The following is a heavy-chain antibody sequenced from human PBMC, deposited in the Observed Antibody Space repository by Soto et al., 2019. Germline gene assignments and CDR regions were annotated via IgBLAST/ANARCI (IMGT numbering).Heavy chain of an antibody. CDR1: GGTFSSYT. CDR3: ARAGFWSGYIDYYMDV. J-gene: IGHJ6*03. CDR2: IIPILGIA. D-gene: IGHD3-3*01. Sequence: GASVKVSCKASGGTFSSYTISWVRQAPGQGLEWMGRIIPILGIANYAQKFQGRVTITADKSTSTAYMELSSLRSEDTAVYYCARAGFWSGYIDYYMDVWGKGTTVTVSS. V-gene: IGHV1-69*02.